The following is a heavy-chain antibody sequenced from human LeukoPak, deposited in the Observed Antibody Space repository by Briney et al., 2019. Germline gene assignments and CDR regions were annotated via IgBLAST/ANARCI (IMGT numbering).Heavy chain of an antibody. CDR1: GFTFSSYW. V-gene: IGHV3-74*01. J-gene: IGHJ4*02. CDR3: VRGLGSGYSYAYGVD. D-gene: IGHD5-18*01. CDR2: INGDGSDT. Sequence: GSLRLSCAASGFTFSSYWMHWVRQAPGKGLVWVSRINGDGSDTNFADSVKGRFTISRDNAKNMLYLQMNSLRSEDTAVYYCVRGLGSGYSYAYGVDWGQGTLVTVSS.